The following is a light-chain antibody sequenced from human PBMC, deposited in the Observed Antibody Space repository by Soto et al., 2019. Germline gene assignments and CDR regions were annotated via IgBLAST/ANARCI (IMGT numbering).Light chain of an antibody. CDR3: SSYTPSSTLV. V-gene: IGLV2-14*01. Sequence: QSVLTQPASVSASPGQSVTISCAGTSSDVGGYNYVSWYQQRPGRAPKLMIYEVTYRPSGVSNRFSGSKSGNTASLTISGLQAEDEADYYCSSYTPSSTLVFGTGTKLTVL. CDR1: SSDVGGYNY. CDR2: EVT. J-gene: IGLJ1*01.